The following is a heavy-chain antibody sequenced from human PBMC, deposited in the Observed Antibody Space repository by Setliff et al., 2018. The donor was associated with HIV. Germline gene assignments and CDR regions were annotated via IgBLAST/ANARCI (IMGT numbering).Heavy chain of an antibody. Sequence: PSETLSLTCTVSGGPISTDHNWGWLRQPPGKGLEWIAGIHEKGHTYYNPSLKSRVTILMDTSNKQFSVRLRSVTAADTATYYCARHRQWHLLPDHWGQGVWVTVSS. D-gene: IGHD6-19*01. V-gene: IGHV4-39*01. CDR2: IHEKGHT. CDR1: GGPISTDHN. J-gene: IGHJ4*02. CDR3: ARHRQWHLLPDH.